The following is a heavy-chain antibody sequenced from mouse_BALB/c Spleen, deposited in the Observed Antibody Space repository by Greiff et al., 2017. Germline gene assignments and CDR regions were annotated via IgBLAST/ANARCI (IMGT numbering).Heavy chain of an antibody. V-gene: IGHV5-17*02. J-gene: IGHJ4*01. Sequence: EVKLEESGGGLVQPGGSRKLSCAASGFTFSSFGMHWVRQAPEKGLEWVAYISSGSSTIYYADTVKGRFTISRDNPKNTLFLQMTSLRSEDTAMYYCARMSYAMDYWGQGTSVTVSS. CDR3: ARMSYAMDY. CDR1: GFTFSSFG. CDR2: ISSGSSTI.